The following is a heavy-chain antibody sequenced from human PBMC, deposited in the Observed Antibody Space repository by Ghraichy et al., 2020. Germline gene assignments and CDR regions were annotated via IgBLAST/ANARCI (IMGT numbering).Heavy chain of an antibody. J-gene: IGHJ4*02. CDR2: ISSNGATT. V-gene: IGHV3-64D*06. CDR3: VRRPDDYIWGTSRPFDH. Sequence: GGSLNISCSASGFAFSDYNMYWVRQAPGKGLEYVSGISSNGATTYYADSVKGRFTISRDNPKNTLYFQVSSLRADDTAVYYCVRRPDDYIWGTSRPFDHWGQGTLVTVSS. CDR1: GFAFSDYN. D-gene: IGHD3-16*02.